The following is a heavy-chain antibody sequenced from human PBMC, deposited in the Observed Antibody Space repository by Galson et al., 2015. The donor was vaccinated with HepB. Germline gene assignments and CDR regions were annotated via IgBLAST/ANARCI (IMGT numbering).Heavy chain of an antibody. Sequence: SLRLSCAASGFTFSTYGMHWARQAPGKGLQWVAFIRHDGSNKYYVDSVKGRFTISRDNSKNTLYLQMNSLRAEDTAVYYCVRGEQWLALVAREGDYWGQGTLVTVSS. D-gene: IGHD6-19*01. CDR2: IRHDGSNK. V-gene: IGHV3-30*02. CDR3: VRGEQWLALVAREGDY. CDR1: GFTFSTYG. J-gene: IGHJ4*02.